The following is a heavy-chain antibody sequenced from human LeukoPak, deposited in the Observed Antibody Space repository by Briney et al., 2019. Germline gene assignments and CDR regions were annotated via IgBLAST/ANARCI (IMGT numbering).Heavy chain of an antibody. J-gene: IGHJ6*03. D-gene: IGHD1-14*01. Sequence: SLRLSCAASGFTFDDYAVHWVRQAPGKGREWVSGISWNSGSIGYADSVKGRFTISRDNAKNSLYLQMNSLRAEDMALYYCAKATTTTSYMDVWGKGTTVTVSS. CDR3: AKATTTTSYMDV. CDR1: GFTFDDYA. CDR2: ISWNSGSI. V-gene: IGHV3-9*03.